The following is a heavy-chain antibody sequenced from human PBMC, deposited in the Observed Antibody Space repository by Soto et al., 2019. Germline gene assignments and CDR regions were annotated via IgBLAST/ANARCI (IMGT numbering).Heavy chain of an antibody. CDR2: IIPIFGTA. V-gene: IGHV1-69*13. CDR1: GGTFSSYA. CDR3: ARDRYGSGNIRLGIFDY. Sequence: ASVKVSCKASGGTFSSYAISWVRQAPGQGLEWMGGIIPIFGTANYAQKFQGRVTITADESTSTAYMELSSLRSEDTAVYYCARDRYGSGNIRLGIFDYWGQGTLVTVSS. D-gene: IGHD3-10*01. J-gene: IGHJ4*02.